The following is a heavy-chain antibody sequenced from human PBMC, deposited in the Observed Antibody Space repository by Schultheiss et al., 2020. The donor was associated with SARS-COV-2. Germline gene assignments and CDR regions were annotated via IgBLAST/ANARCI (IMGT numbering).Heavy chain of an antibody. D-gene: IGHD6-13*01. CDR3: ASAAAGTTYGMDV. CDR1: GGTFSSYA. J-gene: IGHJ6*02. V-gene: IGHV1-69*05. Sequence: SVKVSCKASGGTFSSYAISWVRQAPGQGLEWMGGIIPIFGTANYAQKFRGRVTITSDRSVSTAYMELSSLRSEDTAVYYCASAAAGTTYGMDVWGQGTTVTVSS. CDR2: IIPIFGTA.